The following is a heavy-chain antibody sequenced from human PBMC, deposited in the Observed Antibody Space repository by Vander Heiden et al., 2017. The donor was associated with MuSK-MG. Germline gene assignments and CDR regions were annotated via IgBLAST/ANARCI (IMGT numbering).Heavy chain of an antibody. J-gene: IGHJ4*02. V-gene: IGHV1-69*01. D-gene: IGHD4-17*01. CDR3: ARDPGYGGKSYLDY. CDR2: IIPIFGTA. CDR1: GGPFGSYA. Sequence: QVQLVQSGAEVKKPGPSVKVCCKASGGPFGSYAISWVRQAPGQGLEWMGGIIPIFGTANYAQKFQGRVTITADESTSTAYMELSSLRSEDTAVYYCARDPGYGGKSYLDYWGQGTLVTVSS.